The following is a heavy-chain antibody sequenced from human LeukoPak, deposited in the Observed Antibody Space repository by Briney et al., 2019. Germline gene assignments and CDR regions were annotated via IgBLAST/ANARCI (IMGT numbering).Heavy chain of an antibody. CDR2: IYYSGST. Sequence: PSETLSLTCTVSGGSISGGEYYWSWIRQPPGKGLEWIGYIYYSGSTYYNPSLKSRVTISVDTSKNQFSLKLSSVTAADTAVYYCASAYDRSGYLTGFDPWGQGTLVTVSS. J-gene: IGHJ5*02. CDR1: GGSISGGEYY. D-gene: IGHD3-22*01. CDR3: ASAYDRSGYLTGFDP. V-gene: IGHV4-30-4*01.